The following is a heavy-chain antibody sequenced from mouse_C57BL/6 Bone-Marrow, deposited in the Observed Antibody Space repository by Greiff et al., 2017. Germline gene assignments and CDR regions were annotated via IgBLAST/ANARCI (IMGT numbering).Heavy chain of an antibody. CDR1: GYTFTDYY. D-gene: IGHD2-3*01. CDR3: ARAPDGYYYFDY. V-gene: IGHV1-26*01. Sequence: VQLQQSGPELVKPGASVKISCKASGYTFTDYYMNWVKQSHGKSLEWIGDINPNNGGTSYNQKFKGKATFTVDKSSITAYMELRSLTSEDSAVYYCARAPDGYYYFDYWGQGTTLTVSS. CDR2: INPNNGGT. J-gene: IGHJ2*01.